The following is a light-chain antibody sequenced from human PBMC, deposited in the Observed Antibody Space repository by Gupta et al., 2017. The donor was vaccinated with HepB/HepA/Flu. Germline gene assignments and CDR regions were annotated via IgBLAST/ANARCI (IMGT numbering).Light chain of an antibody. V-gene: IGKV1-9*01. CDR2: AAS. CDR1: QGINTD. Sequence: IQLTLSPSFLSASVGDRVTITCRASQGINTDLAWYQQKPGKAPKLLIYAASTLQSGVPSSCSGRGSGKDCTPTIRSLHPEDFATYYCQKLNSALFTFGRGTKVDIK. CDR3: QKLNSALFT. J-gene: IGKJ4*01.